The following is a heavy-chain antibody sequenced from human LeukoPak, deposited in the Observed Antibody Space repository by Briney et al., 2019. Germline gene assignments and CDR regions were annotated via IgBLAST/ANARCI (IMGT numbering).Heavy chain of an antibody. CDR3: ASDLNYYDSSGYPPD. CDR2: ISSGSSTI. J-gene: IGHJ4*02. CDR1: GFTFSSYW. D-gene: IGHD3-22*01. V-gene: IGHV3-48*01. Sequence: GGSLRLSCEASGFTFSSYWMSWVRQAPGKGLEWVSYISSGSSTIYYADSVKGRFTISRDNAKNSLYLQMNSLRAEDTAVYYCASDLNYYDSSGYPPDWGQGTLVTVSS.